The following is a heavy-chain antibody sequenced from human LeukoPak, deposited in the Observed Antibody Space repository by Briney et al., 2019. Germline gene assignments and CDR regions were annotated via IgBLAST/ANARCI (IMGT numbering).Heavy chain of an antibody. V-gene: IGHV3-23*01. Sequence: PGGSLRLSCAASGFTFSSYAMSWVRQAPGKGLEWVSAISGSGGSTYYADSVKGRFTISRDNSKNTLYLQMNSLRAEDTAVYYFSKDLYSSSFDFLYYLGQGTLVTVFS. J-gene: IGHJ4*01. D-gene: IGHD6-13*01. CDR3: SKDLYSSSFDFLYY. CDR1: GFTFSSYA. CDR2: ISGSGGST.